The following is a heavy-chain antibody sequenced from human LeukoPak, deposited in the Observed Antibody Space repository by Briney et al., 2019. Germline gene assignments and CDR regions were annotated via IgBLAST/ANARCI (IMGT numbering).Heavy chain of an antibody. Sequence: GGSLRLSCTASGFTSNNYVMSWVRQAPGNGLEWVSSISGGGDPTYYADSVKGRFTISRDNSKNTLYLQMTSLRAEDTAVYYCAKDPRGGYSGSWYFDYWGQGTLVTVSS. D-gene: IGHD1-26*01. CDR2: ISGGGDPT. J-gene: IGHJ4*02. CDR3: AKDPRGGYSGSWYFDY. V-gene: IGHV3-23*01. CDR1: GFTSNNYV.